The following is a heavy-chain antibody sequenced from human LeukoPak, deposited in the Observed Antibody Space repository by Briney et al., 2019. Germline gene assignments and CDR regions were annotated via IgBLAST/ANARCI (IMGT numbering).Heavy chain of an antibody. V-gene: IGHV4-61*01. D-gene: IGHD2-8*02. Sequence: SETLSLTCTVSGGSVSSGTYYWSWIRPPPGKGLEWIAYMYYSGSTNYNPSLKSRVTISIDTPKNQFSLKLSSVTAADSAVYFCARGYCTGGVCPDGFDIWGQGTMVTVSS. CDR3: ARGYCTGGVCPDGFDI. CDR2: MYYSGST. CDR1: GGSVSSGTYY. J-gene: IGHJ3*02.